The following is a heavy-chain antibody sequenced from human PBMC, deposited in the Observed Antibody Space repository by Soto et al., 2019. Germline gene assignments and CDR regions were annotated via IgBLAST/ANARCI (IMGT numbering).Heavy chain of an antibody. CDR1: GFTFSSYW. J-gene: IGHJ1*01. CDR3: ARDTQPNYDSWSGYYFGYFQH. D-gene: IGHD3-3*01. V-gene: IGHV3-7*01. Sequence: AGGSLRLSCAASGFTFSSYWMSWVRQAPGKGLEWVANIKQDGSEKYYVDSVKGRFTISRDNAKNSLYLQMNSLRAEDTAVYYCARDTQPNYDSWSGYYFGYFQHWGQGTLVTVSS. CDR2: IKQDGSEK.